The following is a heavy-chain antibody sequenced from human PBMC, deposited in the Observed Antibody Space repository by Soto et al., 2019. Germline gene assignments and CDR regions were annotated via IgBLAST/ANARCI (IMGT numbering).Heavy chain of an antibody. Sequence: PGGSLRLSCAASGFTFSSYGMHWVRQAPGKGLEWVAVISYDGSNKYYADSVKGRFTISRDNSKNTLYLQMNSLRAEDTAVYYCAKHALGGNSGVDGEYWGQGTLLSVSS. CDR1: GFTFSSYG. D-gene: IGHD6-19*01. CDR3: AKHALGGNSGVDGEY. V-gene: IGHV3-30*18. J-gene: IGHJ4*02. CDR2: ISYDGSNK.